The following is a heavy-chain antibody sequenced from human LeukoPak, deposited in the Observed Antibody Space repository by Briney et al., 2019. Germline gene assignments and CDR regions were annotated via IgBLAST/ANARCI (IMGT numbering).Heavy chain of an antibody. V-gene: IGHV4-39*01. D-gene: IGHD3-3*01. CDR2: VFYSGSN. CDR1: GGSINTNTFF. J-gene: IGHJ6*03. CDR3: VRQSRIFGVTRPGYMDV. Sequence: SESLSLTCGVSGGSINTNTFFWGWVRQPPGKGLEWMGNVFYSGSNMYNPSLKSRVTMSIDTSKSQFSLSLSSVTAADTAMYWCVRQSRIFGVTRPGYMDVWGKGIMVSVSS.